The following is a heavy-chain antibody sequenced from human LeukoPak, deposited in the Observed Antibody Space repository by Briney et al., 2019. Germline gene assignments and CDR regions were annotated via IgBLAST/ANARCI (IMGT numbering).Heavy chain of an antibody. J-gene: IGHJ4*02. V-gene: IGHV3-48*04. CDR1: GFTFSKYS. CDR3: ARDLGGYNFDY. CDR2: INSGSYSI. Sequence: GGSLRLSCAASGFTFSKYSMNWVSQAPGKGLEGVSYINSGSYSIYYADSVKGRFTISRDNAKDSVYLQMNSLRAEDTAVYYCARDLGGYNFDYWGQGTLLTVSS. D-gene: IGHD5-24*01.